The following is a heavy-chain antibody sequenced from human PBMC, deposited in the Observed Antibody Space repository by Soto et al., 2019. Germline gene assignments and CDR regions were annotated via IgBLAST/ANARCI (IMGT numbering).Heavy chain of an antibody. CDR3: ARDIGSFAYGEGY. V-gene: IGHV4-4*07. CDR1: GGSINSYW. D-gene: IGHD3-10*01. Sequence: SDTLSLTCSVSGGSINSYWWSWIRQPAGKGLEWIGRVYSSGTTDYNPSLNSRATMSVETSKNQFSLKLSSVTAADTAVYYCARDIGSFAYGEGYWGQGIQVTVSS. J-gene: IGHJ4*02. CDR2: VYSSGTT.